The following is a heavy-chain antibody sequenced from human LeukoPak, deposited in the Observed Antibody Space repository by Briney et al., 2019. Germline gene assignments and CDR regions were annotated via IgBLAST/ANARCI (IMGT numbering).Heavy chain of an antibody. Sequence: GGSLRLSCTASGFTFSSYGMHWVRQAPGKGLEWVAFIRYDGSNKYYADSVKGRFTISRDNSKNTLSLQMNSLRADDTAVYYCAKVDSGTYRRHFDYGGQGTLVTVSS. D-gene: IGHD1-26*01. CDR2: IRYDGSNK. CDR3: AKVDSGTYRRHFDY. CDR1: GFTFSSYG. J-gene: IGHJ4*02. V-gene: IGHV3-30*02.